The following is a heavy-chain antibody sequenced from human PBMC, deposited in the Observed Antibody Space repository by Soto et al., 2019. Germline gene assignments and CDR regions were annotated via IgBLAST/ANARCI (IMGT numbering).Heavy chain of an antibody. D-gene: IGHD1-1*01. CDR2: INDDGSST. Sequence: GGSLRLSCAASGFTFSMYWMHWVRQVPGKGPEWVSRINDDGSSTNYADSVKGRFTISRDNAKNTLYLQMNDLRAEDIAVYYCTRGPRSTSTGTGAFWGQGTLVTVSS. CDR3: TRGPRSTSTGTGAF. CDR1: GFTFSMYW. V-gene: IGHV3-74*01. J-gene: IGHJ4*02.